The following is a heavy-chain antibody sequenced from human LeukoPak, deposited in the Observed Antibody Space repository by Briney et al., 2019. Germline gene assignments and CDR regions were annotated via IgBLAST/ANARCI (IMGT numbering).Heavy chain of an antibody. CDR1: KFTFSSYA. CDR3: AKEFYYGSGSYYPTFDY. Sequence: PGGSLRLSCAAPKFTFSSYAVSWVPQAPGKGLGWVSAISGGGGSTYYADSVKGRFTISRDNSKNTLYLQMNSLRAEDTAVYYCAKEFYYGSGSYYPTFDYWGQGTLVTVSS. V-gene: IGHV3-23*01. D-gene: IGHD3-10*01. J-gene: IGHJ4*02. CDR2: ISGGGGST.